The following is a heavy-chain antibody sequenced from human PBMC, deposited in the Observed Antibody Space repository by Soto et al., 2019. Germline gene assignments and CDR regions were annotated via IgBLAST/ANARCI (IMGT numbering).Heavy chain of an antibody. Sequence: GGSLRLSCAASGLTFSTYGFHWVRQAPGKGLEWVAVISNDVRNIHYAESVKGRFTISRDNSKNTLYLQMNSPRPNDTAVYYCVKDSLGGMTPVFMPGPDWGQGTLVTV. V-gene: IGHV3-30*18. CDR3: VKDSLGGMTPVFMPGPD. J-gene: IGHJ4*02. CDR2: ISNDVRNI. CDR1: GLTFSTYG. D-gene: IGHD2-2*01.